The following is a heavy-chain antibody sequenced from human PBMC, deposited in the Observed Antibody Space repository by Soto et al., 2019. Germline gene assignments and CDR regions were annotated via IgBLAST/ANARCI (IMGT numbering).Heavy chain of an antibody. CDR1: GGTFSSYA. V-gene: IGHV1-69*12. D-gene: IGHD2-15*01. Sequence: QVQLVQSGAEVKKPGSSVKVSCKASGGTFSSYAISWVRQAPGQGLEWMGGIIPMFGTTNYAQKFQGRVTITADESTSTAYMDLSSLRSEDTAVYYCARVVTVVKSFHYWYFDLWGRGTLVTVSS. CDR2: IIPMFGTT. CDR3: ARVVTVVKSFHYWYFDL. J-gene: IGHJ2*01.